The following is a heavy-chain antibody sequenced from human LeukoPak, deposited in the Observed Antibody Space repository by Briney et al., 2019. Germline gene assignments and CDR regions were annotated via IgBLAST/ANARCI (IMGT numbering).Heavy chain of an antibody. CDR3: AGDAGDLDY. CDR1: GDSISSGDYY. J-gene: IGHJ4*02. CDR2: IYYSGST. V-gene: IGHV4-30-4*01. D-gene: IGHD4-17*01. Sequence: SQTLSLTCTVSGDSISSGDYYWSWIRQPPGKGLEWIGHIYYSGSTNYNPSLKSRVIISVDTSKNQFSLKLTSVTAADTAVYYCAGDAGDLDYWGQGTLATVSS.